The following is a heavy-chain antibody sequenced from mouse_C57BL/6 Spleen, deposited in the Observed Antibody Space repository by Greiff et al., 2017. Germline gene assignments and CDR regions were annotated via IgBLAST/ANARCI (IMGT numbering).Heavy chain of an antibody. D-gene: IGHD1-1*01. CDR2: IDPSDSYT. CDR3: ARLGYGSSYWYFDG. Sequence: QVQLQQPGAELVKPGASVKLSCKASGYTFTSYWMQWVKQRPGQGLEWIGEIDPSDSYTNYNQKFKGKATLTVDTSSSTAYMQLSSLTSEDSAVYYCARLGYGSSYWYFDGWGTGTTVTVSS. CDR1: GYTFTSYW. V-gene: IGHV1-50*01. J-gene: IGHJ1*03.